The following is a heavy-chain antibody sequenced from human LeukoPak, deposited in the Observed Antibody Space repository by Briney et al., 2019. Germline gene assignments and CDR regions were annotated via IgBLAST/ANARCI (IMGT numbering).Heavy chain of an antibody. CDR3: ARDLAPFDWSNWFDP. V-gene: IGHV4-61*02. Sequence: PSETLSLTCTVSGGSISSSSYYWSWIRQPAGKGLEWIGRIYTTGSTNYNPSLKSRVTISVDTSKNQFSLKLSSVTAADTAVYYCARDLAPFDWSNWFDPWGKGTLVTVSS. D-gene: IGHD3-9*01. CDR2: IYTTGST. J-gene: IGHJ5*02. CDR1: GGSISSSSYY.